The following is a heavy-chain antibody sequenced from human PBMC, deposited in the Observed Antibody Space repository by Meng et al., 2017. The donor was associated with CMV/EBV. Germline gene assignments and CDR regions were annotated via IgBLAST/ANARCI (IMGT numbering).Heavy chain of an antibody. V-gene: IGHV4-39*01. CDR3: ARQGSSPARYYDILTGYGAFDI. CDR1: YY. D-gene: IGHD3-9*01. CDR2: IYYSGST. J-gene: IGHJ3*02. Sequence: YYWGWSRQPPGKGLEWIGSIYYSGSTYYNPSLKSRVTISVDTSKNQFSLKLSSVTAADTAVYYCARQGSSPARYYDILTGYGAFDIWGQGTMVTVSS.